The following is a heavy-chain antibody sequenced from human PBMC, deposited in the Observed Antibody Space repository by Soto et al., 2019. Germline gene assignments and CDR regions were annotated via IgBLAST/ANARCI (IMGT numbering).Heavy chain of an antibody. Sequence: PGGSLRLSCAASGFTFSSYAMSWVRQAPGKGLEWVSAISGSGGSTYYADSVKGRFTISRDNSKNTLYLQMNSLRAEGTAVYYCAKDTPLDSSKNYFDYWGQGTLVTVSS. V-gene: IGHV3-23*01. CDR3: AKDTPLDSSKNYFDY. J-gene: IGHJ4*02. CDR2: ISGSGGST. CDR1: GFTFSSYA. D-gene: IGHD3-22*01.